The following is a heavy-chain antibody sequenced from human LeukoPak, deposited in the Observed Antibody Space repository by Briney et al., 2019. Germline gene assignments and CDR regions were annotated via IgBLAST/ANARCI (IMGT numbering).Heavy chain of an antibody. CDR1: GYTFTSYA. Sequence: GASVKVSCKASGYTFTSYAMHCVRQAPGQRLEWMGWINAGNGNTKYSQKLQGRVTITRDTSASTAYMELSSLRSEDTAVYYCARVRWQQLDFDYWGQGTLVTVSS. J-gene: IGHJ4*02. D-gene: IGHD6-13*01. V-gene: IGHV1-3*01. CDR3: ARVRWQQLDFDY. CDR2: INAGNGNT.